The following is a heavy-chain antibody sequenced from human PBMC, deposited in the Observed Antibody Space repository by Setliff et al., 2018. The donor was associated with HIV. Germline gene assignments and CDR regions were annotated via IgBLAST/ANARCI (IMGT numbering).Heavy chain of an antibody. J-gene: IGHJ4*02. Sequence: GASVKVSCKASGYTFNNYPINWVRQAPGQGLEWMGWINTNTGSPRFARGFTGRFGFSSDTSVRTAYLQIVGLKAEDTAVYFCARDDTVVRGHIDYWGQGTLVTVSS. D-gene: IGHD3-10*01. V-gene: IGHV7-4-1*01. CDR3: ARDDTVVRGHIDY. CDR1: GYTFNNYP. CDR2: INTNTGSP.